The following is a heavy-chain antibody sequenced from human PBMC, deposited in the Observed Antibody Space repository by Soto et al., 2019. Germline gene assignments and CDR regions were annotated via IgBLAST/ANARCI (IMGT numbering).Heavy chain of an antibody. CDR3: ARLRIATNNYKWFDP. J-gene: IGHJ5*02. CDR1: GAALNSGNYY. CDR2: IYVTGAV. Sequence: LSLTCSVSGAALNSGNYYWSWIRQVPGKGLEWIGHIYVTGAVDYNPSLRDRTTISQDTSERQFSLNLRLVTAADTAVYYCARLRIATNNYKWFDPWGQGTLVTVSS. V-gene: IGHV4-31*03. D-gene: IGHD2-21*01.